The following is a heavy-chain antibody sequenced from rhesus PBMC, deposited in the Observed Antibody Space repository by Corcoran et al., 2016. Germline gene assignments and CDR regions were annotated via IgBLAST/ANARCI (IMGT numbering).Heavy chain of an antibody. D-gene: IGHD1-44*02. CDR3: ARERVGATTYFDY. J-gene: IGHJ4*01. CDR1: GFSISTPGTG. Sequence: QVTLTESGPALVKPTQTLTLTCTFSGFSISTPGTGVGWIRPPPGKAMEWLASIYWNDSKYYSTSLKSRLTISKDTSKNQVVLTMTNMDPVDTATYYCARERVGATTYFDYWGQGVLVTVSS. V-gene: IGHV2-95*01. CDR2: IYWNDSK.